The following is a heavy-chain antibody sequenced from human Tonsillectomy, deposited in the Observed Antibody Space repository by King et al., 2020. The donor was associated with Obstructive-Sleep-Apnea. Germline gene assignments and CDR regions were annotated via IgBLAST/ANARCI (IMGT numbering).Heavy chain of an antibody. CDR3: ARLRVAQGDFPL. CDR1: GFTFSSYA. CDR2: ISLDGTNK. V-gene: IGHV3-30*09. Sequence: VQLVESGGGVVQPGRSLRLSCAASGFTFSSYALHWVRQAPGKGLEWVAGISLDGTNKEYADSVKGRFAVSRDNSKYTLYLHMNSLRGDDTAVYYCARLRVAQGDFPLWGRGTLVTVSP. J-gene: IGHJ2*01. D-gene: IGHD2-15*01.